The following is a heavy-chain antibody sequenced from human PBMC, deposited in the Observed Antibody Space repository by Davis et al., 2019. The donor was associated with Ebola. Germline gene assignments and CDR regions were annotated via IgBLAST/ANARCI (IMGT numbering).Heavy chain of an antibody. CDR2: IRSKANSYAT. J-gene: IGHJ4*02. V-gene: IGHV3-73*01. Sequence: GGSLRLSCAASGFTFSNAWMSWVRQASGKGLEWVGRIRSKANSYATAYAASVKGRFTISRDDSKNTAYLQMNSLKTEDTAVYYCTGTTVVNDYWGQGTLVTVSS. D-gene: IGHD4-23*01. CDR3: TGTTVVNDY. CDR1: GFTFSNAW.